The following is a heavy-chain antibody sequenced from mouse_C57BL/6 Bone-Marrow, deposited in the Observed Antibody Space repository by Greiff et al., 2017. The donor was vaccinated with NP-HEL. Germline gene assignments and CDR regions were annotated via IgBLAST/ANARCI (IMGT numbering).Heavy chain of an antibody. CDR2: ISSGSSTI. V-gene: IGHV5-17*01. Sequence: EVKLVESGGGLVKPGGSLKLSCAASGFTFSDYGMHWVRQAPEKGLEWVAYISSGSSTIYYADTVKGRFTISRDNAKNTLFLQMTSLRSEDTAMYYCARVGWLPYYYAMDYWGQGTSVTVSS. CDR3: ARVGWLPYYYAMDY. J-gene: IGHJ4*01. CDR1: GFTFSDYG. D-gene: IGHD2-3*01.